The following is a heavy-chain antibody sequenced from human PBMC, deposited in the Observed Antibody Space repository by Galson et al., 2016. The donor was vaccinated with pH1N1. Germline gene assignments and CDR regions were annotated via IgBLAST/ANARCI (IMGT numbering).Heavy chain of an antibody. J-gene: IGHJ4*02. Sequence: SLRLSCAASGFTFIASGMHWVRQIPGQGLEWVAFIRYGGSDTYYLDSVQSRFTISRDNSKNTLFLQMNSLRAEDTAIYYCARDTHPWSAEWELFDYWGQGTLVTVSS. CDR1: GFTFIASG. V-gene: IGHV3-30*02. D-gene: IGHD1-26*01. CDR3: ARDTHPWSAEWELFDY. CDR2: IRYGGSDT.